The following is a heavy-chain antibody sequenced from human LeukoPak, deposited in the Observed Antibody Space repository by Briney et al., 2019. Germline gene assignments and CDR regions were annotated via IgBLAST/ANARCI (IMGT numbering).Heavy chain of an antibody. Sequence: SETLSLTCTVSGGSVSSGSYYWSWIRQPPGKGLEWIGYIYYSGSTNYNPSLKSRVTISVDTSKNQFSLKLSSVTAADTAVYYCARGRKQWLAFYYFDYWGQGTLVTVSS. CDR1: GGSVSSGSYY. D-gene: IGHD6-19*01. CDR3: ARGRKQWLAFYYFDY. CDR2: IYYSGST. J-gene: IGHJ4*02. V-gene: IGHV4-61*01.